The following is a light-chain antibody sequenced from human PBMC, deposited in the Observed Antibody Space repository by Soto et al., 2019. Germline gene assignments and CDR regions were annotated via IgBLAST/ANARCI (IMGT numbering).Light chain of an antibody. Sequence: DIQMTQSPSSLSASVGDRVTITCRASQSIYNYLNWYQQKPGKAPQLLIFAASSLQSGVPSRFSGSESGTDFTLTISSLQPEDFATYYCQQSYSTPRTFGHGTKVDIK. CDR3: QQSYSTPRT. J-gene: IGKJ3*01. CDR1: QSIYNY. V-gene: IGKV1-39*01. CDR2: AAS.